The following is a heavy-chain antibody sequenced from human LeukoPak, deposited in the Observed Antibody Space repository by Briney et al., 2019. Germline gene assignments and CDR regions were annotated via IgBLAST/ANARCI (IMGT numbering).Heavy chain of an antibody. CDR3: AKDRGGYCSSTSCHWDYYYGMDV. CDR1: GFTFSSYA. CDR2: ISGSGGST. V-gene: IGHV3-23*01. J-gene: IGHJ6*02. Sequence: PGGSLRLSCAASGFTFSSYAMSWVRQAPGKGLEWVSAISGSGGSTYYADSVKGRFTIPRDNSKNTLYLQMNSLRAEDTAVYYCAKDRGGYCSSTSCHWDYYYGMDVWGQGTTVTVSS. D-gene: IGHD2-2*01.